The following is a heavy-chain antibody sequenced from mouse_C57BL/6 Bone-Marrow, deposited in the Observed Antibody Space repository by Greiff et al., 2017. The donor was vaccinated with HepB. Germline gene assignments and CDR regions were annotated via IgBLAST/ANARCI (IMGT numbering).Heavy chain of an antibody. V-gene: IGHV1-81*01. CDR1: GYTFTSYG. CDR2: IYPRSGNT. Sequence: QVQLQQSGAELARPGASVKLSCKASGYTFTSYGISWVKQRTGQGLEWIGEIYPRSGNTYYNEKFKGKATLTADKSSSTAYMELRSLTSEDAAIYFCATIYYEYDDVYYYAMDYWGQGTSVTVSS. J-gene: IGHJ4*01. CDR3: ATIYYEYDDVYYYAMDY. D-gene: IGHD2-4*01.